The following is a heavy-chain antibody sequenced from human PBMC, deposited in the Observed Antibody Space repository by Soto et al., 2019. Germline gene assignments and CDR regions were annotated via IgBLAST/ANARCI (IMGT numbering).Heavy chain of an antibody. V-gene: IGHV4-59*01. CDR2: IYYSGST. Sequence: SETLSLTCTVSGGSISSYYWSWIRQPPGKGLEWIGYIYYSGSTNYNPSLKSRVTISVDTSKNQFSLKLSSVTAADTAAYYCAREAVGGSSGYYFRYFDYWGQGTLVTVSS. J-gene: IGHJ4*02. CDR3: AREAVGGSSGYYFRYFDY. D-gene: IGHD3-22*01. CDR1: GGSISSYY.